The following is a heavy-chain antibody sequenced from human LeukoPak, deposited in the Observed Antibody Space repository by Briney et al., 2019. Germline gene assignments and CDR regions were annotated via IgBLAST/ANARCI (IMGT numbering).Heavy chain of an antibody. CDR1: GFTFSSYA. J-gene: IGHJ3*02. CDR3: AKCGSTSCYYAFDI. CDR2: ISGSGGST. Sequence: AGGSLRLSCAASGFTFSSYARSWVGQAPGKGLEGVAAISGSGGSTYYADSVKGRFTISRDNSKNTLYLQMNSLRAEDTAVYYCAKCGSTSCYYAFDIWGQGTMVTVSS. D-gene: IGHD2-2*01. V-gene: IGHV3-23*01.